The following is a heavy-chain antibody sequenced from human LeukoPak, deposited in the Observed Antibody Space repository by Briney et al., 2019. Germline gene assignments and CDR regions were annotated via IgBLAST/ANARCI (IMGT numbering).Heavy chain of an antibody. D-gene: IGHD6-6*01. CDR1: GGSITSYY. J-gene: IGHJ4*02. CDR2: IHTSGST. CDR3: AREFSGTSIAARVFDS. V-gene: IGHV4-4*07. Sequence: SETLSLTCTVSGGSITSYYWTYIRQPAGKGLEWIGRIHTSGSTNFNPSLKSRVTMSVDTSKNQFSLNLSSVTAADTAMYYCAREFSGTSIAARVFDSWGQGTLVTVSS.